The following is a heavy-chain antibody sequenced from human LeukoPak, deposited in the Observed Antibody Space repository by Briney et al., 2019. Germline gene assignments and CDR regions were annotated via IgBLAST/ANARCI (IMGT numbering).Heavy chain of an antibody. CDR2: ITGSGGA. D-gene: IGHD2-21*02. V-gene: IGHV3-23*02. Sequence: PGGSLRLSCTVSGFTFSNYAMTWVRQAPGKGPEWVSAITGSGGAYYRDSVKGRFTISRDNSKNTLYLQMSSLRTEDTAVYYCAKDLGYCGDNCYYYYDYWGQGTLVTVSS. CDR1: GFTFSNYA. J-gene: IGHJ4*02. CDR3: AKDLGYCGDNCYYYYDY.